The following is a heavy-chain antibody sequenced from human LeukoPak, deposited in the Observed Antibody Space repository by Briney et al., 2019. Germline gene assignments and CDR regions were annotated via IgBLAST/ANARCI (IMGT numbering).Heavy chain of an antibody. Sequence: SETLSLTCAVSGVSISSSNWWSWVRQPPGQGLEWIGEIYHSGSTNYNPSLKSRVTISVDKSKNQFSLKLSSVTAADTAVYYCARGTSEVTMVRLAEYFQHWGQGTLVTVSS. J-gene: IGHJ1*01. CDR2: IYHSGST. D-gene: IGHD3-10*01. CDR3: ARGTSEVTMVRLAEYFQH. CDR1: GVSISSSNW. V-gene: IGHV4-4*02.